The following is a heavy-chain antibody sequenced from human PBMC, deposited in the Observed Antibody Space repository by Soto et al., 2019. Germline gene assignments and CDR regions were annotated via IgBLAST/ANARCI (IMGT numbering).Heavy chain of an antibody. Sequence: ASVKVSCKASGHTFTRYCISWVRQAPGQGLEWMGWISAYNGNTNYAQKLQGRVTMTADTSTSTAYMELRSLRSDDTAVYYCARGRRDIVLMVYANYYGMDVWGQGTTVTVSS. CDR3: ARGRRDIVLMVYANYYGMDV. J-gene: IGHJ6*02. CDR1: GHTFTRYC. D-gene: IGHD2-8*01. CDR2: ISAYNGNT. V-gene: IGHV1-18*04.